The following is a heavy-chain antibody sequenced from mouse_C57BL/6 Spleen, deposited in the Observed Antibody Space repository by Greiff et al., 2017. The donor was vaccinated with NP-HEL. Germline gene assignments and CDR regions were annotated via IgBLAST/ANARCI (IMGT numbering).Heavy chain of an antibody. Sequence: VQLQESGPELVKPGASVKISCKASGYAFSSSWMNWVKQRPGKGLEWIGRIYPGDGDTNYNGKFKGKATLTADKSSSTAYMQLSSLTSEDSAVYFCARQDGYYPFAYWGQGTLVTVSA. CDR3: ARQDGYYPFAY. J-gene: IGHJ3*01. V-gene: IGHV1-82*01. D-gene: IGHD2-3*01. CDR2: IYPGDGDT. CDR1: GYAFSSSW.